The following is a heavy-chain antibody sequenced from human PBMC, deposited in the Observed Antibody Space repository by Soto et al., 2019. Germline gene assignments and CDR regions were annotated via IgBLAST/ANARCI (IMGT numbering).Heavy chain of an antibody. CDR3: ARGHRENYFYAMEV. CDR1: GGSFSKYG. J-gene: IGHJ6*02. Sequence: QVQLVQSGAEVKMPGSSVRVSCKASGGSFSKYGISWVRQAPGQGLEWMGGIIPMFGIGNYAEKFLGRVTITAAESTSTRHMALSSLRSEHTAVSFCARGHRENYFYAMEVWGQGTTVTVSS. V-gene: IGHV1-69*01. CDR2: IIPMFGIG. D-gene: IGHD1-26*01.